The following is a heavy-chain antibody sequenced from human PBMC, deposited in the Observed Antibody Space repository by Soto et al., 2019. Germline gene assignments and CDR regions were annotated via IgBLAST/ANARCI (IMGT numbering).Heavy chain of an antibody. CDR1: GYSFTSNP. CDR2: INVGNGDT. D-gene: IGHD1-26*01. Sequence: QVQLVQSGAEVKKPGASMKVSCKASGYSFTSNPIHWVRQAPGQRFEWMGWINVGNGDTEYSQNFQGRVSITSDTAANTGYMELSSLRSDYTAVYYCASRPNIYSGPFDYWGQGTLITVSS. J-gene: IGHJ4*02. CDR3: ASRPNIYSGPFDY. V-gene: IGHV1-3*01.